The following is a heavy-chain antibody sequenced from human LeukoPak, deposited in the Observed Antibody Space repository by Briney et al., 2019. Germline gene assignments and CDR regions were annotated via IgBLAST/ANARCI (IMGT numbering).Heavy chain of an antibody. V-gene: IGHV2-5*02. Sequence: SGPTLVKPTQTLTLTCTFSGFSLSTSGVGVGWVRQPPGKALEWLALIYWDDDKRYSPSLKSRPTITKDTSKNQVVLTMTNMDPVDTATYYCARTYGSGSYYNLYYFDYWGQGTLVTVSS. J-gene: IGHJ4*02. CDR2: IYWDDDK. CDR3: ARTYGSGSYYNLYYFDY. D-gene: IGHD3-10*01. CDR1: GFSLSTSGVG.